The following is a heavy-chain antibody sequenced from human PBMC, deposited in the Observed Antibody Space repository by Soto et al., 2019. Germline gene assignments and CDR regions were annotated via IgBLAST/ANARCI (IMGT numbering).Heavy chain of an antibody. CDR1: GYTFTGYY. CDR3: ARGAVVVVDPYYFDY. D-gene: IGHD2-15*01. J-gene: IGHJ4*02. CDR2: INPNSGGT. V-gene: IGHV1-2*02. Sequence: ASVKVSCKASGYTFTGYYMHWVRQAPGQGLEWMGWINPNSGGTNYAQKLQGRVTMTTDTSTSTAYMELRSLRSDDTAVYYCARGAVVVVDPYYFDYWGQGTLVTVSS.